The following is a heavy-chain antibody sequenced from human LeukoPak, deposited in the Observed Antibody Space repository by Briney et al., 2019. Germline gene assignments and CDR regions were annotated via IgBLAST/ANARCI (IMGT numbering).Heavy chain of an antibody. Sequence: GASVKVSCKASGYTFTSYGISWVRQAPGQGLEWMEWISAYNGNTNYAQKLQGRVTMTTDTSTSTAYMELRSLRSDDTAVYYCARGSRMTTVTRYYYYYYGMDVWGQGTRSPSP. V-gene: IGHV1-18*01. CDR3: ARGSRMTTVTRYYYYYYGMDV. D-gene: IGHD4-11*01. CDR2: ISAYNGNT. CDR1: GYTFTSYG. J-gene: IGHJ6*02.